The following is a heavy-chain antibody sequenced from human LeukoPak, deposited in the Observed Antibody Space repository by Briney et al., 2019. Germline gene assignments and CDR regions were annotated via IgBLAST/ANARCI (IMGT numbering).Heavy chain of an antibody. Sequence: GESLRPSCAASGFTFKKYWMNWVRQVPGKGLECLANIKEDGSETYYADSVKGRFTISRDNPKNLLFLQINSLRVEDTAVYYCARETPRRGETRDGYRWGQGTLVTVSS. CDR2: IKEDGSET. V-gene: IGHV3-7*01. CDR3: ARETPRRGETRDGYR. D-gene: IGHD5-24*01. J-gene: IGHJ4*02. CDR1: GFTFKKYW.